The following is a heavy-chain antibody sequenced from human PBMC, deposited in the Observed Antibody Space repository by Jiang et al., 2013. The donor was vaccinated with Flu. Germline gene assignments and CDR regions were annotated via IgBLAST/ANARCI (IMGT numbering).Heavy chain of an antibody. CDR3: ASWPNPYYYDSSGYSPGFDY. V-gene: IGHV5-51*01. CDR2: IYPGDSDT. Sequence: YSFTSYWIGWVRQMPGKGLEWMGIIYPGDSDTRYSPSFQGQVTISADKSISTAYLQWSSLKASDTAMYYCASWPNPYYYDSSGYSPGFDYWGQGTLVTVSS. CDR1: YSFTSYW. J-gene: IGHJ4*02. D-gene: IGHD3-22*01.